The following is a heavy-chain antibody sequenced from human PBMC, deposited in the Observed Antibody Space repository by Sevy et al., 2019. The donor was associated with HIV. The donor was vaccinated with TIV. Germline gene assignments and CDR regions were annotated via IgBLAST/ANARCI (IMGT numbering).Heavy chain of an antibody. CDR2: IYYSGTT. Sequence: SETLSLTCVVSGDSISNGDDYWTWIRQPPGKGLEWIGHIYYSGTTNYNVSLKSRVTISVDTSKKQFSLKLTSVTAADTAVYYCARERGAMEDWCHWVDPWGQGTLVTVSS. D-gene: IGHD2-8*01. CDR3: ARERGAMEDWCHWVDP. J-gene: IGHJ5*02. V-gene: IGHV4-30-4*01. CDR1: GDSISNGDDY.